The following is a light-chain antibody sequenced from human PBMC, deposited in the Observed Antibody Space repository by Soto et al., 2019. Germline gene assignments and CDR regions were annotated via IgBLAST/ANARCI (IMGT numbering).Light chain of an antibody. CDR2: DAS. CDR3: QHHINRLS. V-gene: IGKV3-11*01. Sequence: EIVLTQSPATLSLSPGERATLSCRASQSVSNYLAWYQQKPGQAPRLLIYDASNRATGIPARFSGSGSGTDFTLTISTLEPEDFAVYYCQHHINRLSFRGGTKVEIK. J-gene: IGKJ4*01. CDR1: QSVSNY.